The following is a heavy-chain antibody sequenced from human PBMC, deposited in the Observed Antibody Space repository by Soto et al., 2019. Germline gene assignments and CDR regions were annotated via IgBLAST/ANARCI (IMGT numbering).Heavy chain of an antibody. Sequence: SVKVSCKGSGNTFTYVYLHWVRQAPGQALEWMGWITPFNGNTKYAQKLQNRVTFTGDTSLNTAYKELSSLRSNDKARFYCASGRYDASGYFDYWGQGTLVTVSS. V-gene: IGHV1-45*02. D-gene: IGHD3-22*01. CDR1: GNTFTYVY. CDR3: ASGRYDASGYFDY. CDR2: ITPFNGNT. J-gene: IGHJ4*02.